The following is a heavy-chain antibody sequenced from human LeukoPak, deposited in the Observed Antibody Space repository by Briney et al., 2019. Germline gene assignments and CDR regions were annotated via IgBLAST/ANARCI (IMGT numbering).Heavy chain of an antibody. CDR1: GYTFINFA. D-gene: IGHD6-13*01. J-gene: IGHJ4*02. CDR2: INAGNGNT. Sequence: ASVKVSCKASGYTFINFAINWGRQAPGQRPEWMGWINAGNGNTKYSQRFQGRVTITRDTSASTAYMELSGLTSEDTAVYYCARGPRAAADDYWGQGTLVTVSS. V-gene: IGHV1-3*01. CDR3: ARGPRAAADDY.